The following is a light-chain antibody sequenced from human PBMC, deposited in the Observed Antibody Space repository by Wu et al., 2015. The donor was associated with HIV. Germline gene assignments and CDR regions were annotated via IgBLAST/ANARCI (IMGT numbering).Light chain of an antibody. Sequence: DIQMTQSPSTLSASVGDRVTITCRASQSISSWLAWYQQKPGKAPKLLIYKASSLESGVPSRFSGSGSGTEFTLTISSLQPDDLATYYCQQYNYLWTFGQGTKVEIK. CDR2: KAS. CDR3: QQYNYLWT. V-gene: IGKV1-5*03. J-gene: IGKJ1*01. CDR1: QSISSW.